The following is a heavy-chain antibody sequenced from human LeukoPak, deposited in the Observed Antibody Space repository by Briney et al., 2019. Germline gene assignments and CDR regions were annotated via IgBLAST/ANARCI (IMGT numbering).Heavy chain of an antibody. CDR3: ARVVVVTATHWYFDL. V-gene: IGHV5-51*01. Sequence: GESLRISCEATGYSFPNYWIGWVRQVPGKGLDWMGLIHPGDSDTRYSPSFQGQVTISVDNSITTAYLQWSSLQASDTAIYFCARVVVVTATHWYFDLWGRGSLVTVFS. CDR2: IHPGDSDT. J-gene: IGHJ2*01. CDR1: GYSFPNYW. D-gene: IGHD2-21*02.